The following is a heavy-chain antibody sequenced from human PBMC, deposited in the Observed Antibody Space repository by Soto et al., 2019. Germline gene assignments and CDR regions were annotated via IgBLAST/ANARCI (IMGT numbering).Heavy chain of an antibody. CDR1: GYTFTSYD. CDR3: ARWGGYCSGGSCYFLYYFDY. D-gene: IGHD2-15*01. Sequence: QVQLVQYGAEVKKPGASVKVSCKASGYTFTSYDINWVRQATGQGLEWMGWMNPNSGNTGYAQKFQGRVTMTRNTSISTAYMELSSLSSEDTAVYYCARWGGYCSGGSCYFLYYFDYWGQGTLVTVSS. V-gene: IGHV1-8*01. J-gene: IGHJ4*02. CDR2: MNPNSGNT.